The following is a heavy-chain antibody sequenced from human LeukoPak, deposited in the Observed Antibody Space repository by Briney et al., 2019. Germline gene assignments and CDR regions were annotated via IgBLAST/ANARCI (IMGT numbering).Heavy chain of an antibody. Sequence: QSGGSLRLSCAASGFTFSSYAMGWVRQAPGKGLEWVSAISGSGGSTYCADSVKGRFTISRDNSKNTLYLQMNSLRAEDTAVYYCAKVRGYYYYYGMDVWGQGTTVTVSS. CDR1: GFTFSSYA. D-gene: IGHD3-10*01. V-gene: IGHV3-23*01. CDR2: ISGSGGST. CDR3: AKVRGYYYYYGMDV. J-gene: IGHJ6*02.